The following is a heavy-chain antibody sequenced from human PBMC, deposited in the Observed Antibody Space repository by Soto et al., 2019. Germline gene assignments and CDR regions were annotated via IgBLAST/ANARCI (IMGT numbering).Heavy chain of an antibody. D-gene: IGHD5-12*01. CDR1: SGSITSGGFY. CDR2: IFHSGSI. Sequence: PSETMSLTCAVPSGSITSGGFYWHWVRQRPGEGLEWIGYIFHSGSIYYNPSLRSRVSMSMDTSNDQFSLNLSSVTAADTAVYYCARGGRWLQVHYFDYWGQGTLVTVSS. CDR3: ARGGRWLQVHYFDY. V-gene: IGHV4-31*02. J-gene: IGHJ4*02.